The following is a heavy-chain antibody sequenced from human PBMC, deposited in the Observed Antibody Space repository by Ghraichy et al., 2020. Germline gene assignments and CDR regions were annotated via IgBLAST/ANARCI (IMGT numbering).Heavy chain of an antibody. CDR1: GLTFSSYW. J-gene: IGHJ6*02. D-gene: IGHD1-14*01. CDR2: IKQDVSEI. Sequence: GGSLRLSCAASGLTFSSYWMSWVRQAPGKGLEWVANIKQDVSEIYYVDSVKGRFTISRDNAKNSLYLQMNSLRAEDTAMYYCARVGITTYYGMDVLGQGTTVTVSS. CDR3: ARVGITTYYGMDV. V-gene: IGHV3-7*04.